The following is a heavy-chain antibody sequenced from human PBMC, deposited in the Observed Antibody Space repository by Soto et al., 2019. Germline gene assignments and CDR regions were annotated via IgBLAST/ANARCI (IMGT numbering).Heavy chain of an antibody. D-gene: IGHD6-13*01. Sequence: PGESLKISCKGSGYSFTSYWIGWVRQMPGKGLEWMGIIYPGDSDTRYSPSFQGQVTISADKSISTAYLQWSSLRSEDTAVYYCARGGDMEAAVAKSEYYYGMDFWGQGTTVTVSS. CDR2: IYPGDSDT. V-gene: IGHV5-51*01. J-gene: IGHJ6*02. CDR3: ARGGDMEAAVAKSEYYYGMDF. CDR1: GYSFTSYW.